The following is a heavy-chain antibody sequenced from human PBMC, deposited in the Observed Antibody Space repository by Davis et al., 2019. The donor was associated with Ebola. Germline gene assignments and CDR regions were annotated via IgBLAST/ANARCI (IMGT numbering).Heavy chain of an antibody. D-gene: IGHD6-13*01. V-gene: IGHV4-59*12. CDR2: IYYSGST. CDR1: GGSISSYY. J-gene: IGHJ6*02. Sequence: PSETLSLTCTVSGGSISSYYWSWIRQPPGKGLEWIGYIYYSGSTNYNPSLKSRVTISVDTSKNQFSQKLSSVTAADTAVYYCARDSRIAAAGIGGYYYYGMDVWGQGTTVTVSS. CDR3: ARDSRIAAAGIGGYYYYGMDV.